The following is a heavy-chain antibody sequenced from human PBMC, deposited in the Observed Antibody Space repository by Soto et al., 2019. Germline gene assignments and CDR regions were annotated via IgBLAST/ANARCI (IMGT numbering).Heavy chain of an antibody. Sequence: SVKVSCKASGGTFSSYAISWVRQAPGQGLEWMGGIIPIFGTANYAQKFQGRVTITADESTSTAYMELSSLRSEDTAVYYCARGVESSGWYDEVWFDPWGQGTLVTVSS. J-gene: IGHJ5*02. CDR3: ARGVESSGWYDEVWFDP. CDR2: IIPIFGTA. V-gene: IGHV1-69*13. CDR1: GGTFSSYA. D-gene: IGHD6-19*01.